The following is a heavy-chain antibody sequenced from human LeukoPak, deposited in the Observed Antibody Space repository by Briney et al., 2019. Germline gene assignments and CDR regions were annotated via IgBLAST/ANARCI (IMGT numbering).Heavy chain of an antibody. CDR2: VDPEDGET. V-gene: IGHV1-69-2*01. CDR1: GYTFTDYY. J-gene: IGHJ4*02. CDR3: AKNRRYSSSRFDY. D-gene: IGHD6-13*01. Sequence: ASVKVSCKVSGYTFTDYYMHWVQQAPGKGLEWMGLVDPEDGETIYAEKFQGRVTITADASTDTAYMELSSLRSGDTAVYYCAKNRRYSSSRFDYWGQGTLVTVSS.